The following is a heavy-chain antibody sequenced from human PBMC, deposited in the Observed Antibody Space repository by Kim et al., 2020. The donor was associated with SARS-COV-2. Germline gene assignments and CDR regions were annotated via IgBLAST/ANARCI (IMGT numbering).Heavy chain of an antibody. Sequence: GGSLRLSCAASGFTFGSYSMNWVRQAPGKGLEWVSYISSSGSYIYYLDSVKGRFTVSRDNAKNSLYLQMNSLRPEDTAVYYCATVRSGRGTSGSWGQGTLGPLSS. V-gene: IGHV3-21*01. J-gene: IGHJ4*02. D-gene: IGHD3-10*01. CDR2: ISSSGSYI. CDR1: GFTFGSYS. CDR3: ATVRSGRGTSGS.